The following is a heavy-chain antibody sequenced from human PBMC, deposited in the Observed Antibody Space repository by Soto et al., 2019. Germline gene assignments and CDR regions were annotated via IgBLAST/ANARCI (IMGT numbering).Heavy chain of an antibody. D-gene: IGHD3-10*01. CDR2: ISAYNGNT. V-gene: IGHV1-18*01. CDR3: ARGPTMVRGAMGYYGMDV. Sequence: ASVKVSCKASGYTFTSYGISWVRQAPGQGLEWMGWISAYNGNTNYAQKLQGRVTMTTDTSTSTAYMELRSLRSDDTAVYYCARGPTMVRGAMGYYGMDVWGQGTTVTVSS. CDR1: GYTFTSYG. J-gene: IGHJ6*02.